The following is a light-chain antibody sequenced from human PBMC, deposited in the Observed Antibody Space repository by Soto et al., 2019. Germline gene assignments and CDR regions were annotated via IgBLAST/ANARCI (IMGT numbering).Light chain of an antibody. J-gene: IGKJ5*01. CDR1: ETIKSS. CDR2: ATS. Sequence: DIQMTQSPSSLSASVGDRVTITCRANETIKSSLNWYQQKPGEAPKLLIYATSHLQTGVPSRFSGSGSGTDVTLTISSLQPEDFATYYCQQSHSTIITFGQGTRLEI. V-gene: IGKV1-39*01. CDR3: QQSHSTIIT.